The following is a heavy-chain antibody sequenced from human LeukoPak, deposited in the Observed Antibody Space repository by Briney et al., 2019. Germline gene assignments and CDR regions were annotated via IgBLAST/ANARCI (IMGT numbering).Heavy chain of an antibody. J-gene: IGHJ4*02. CDR3: AKGYGDSVSGYFFDY. Sequence: GGSLRLSCAASGFIFSSYAMSWVRQTPGKGLEWVSGISGSGGSAYYTDSVKGRFTISRDNSKSTLYLQMNSLRADDTAVYYCAKGYGDSVSGYFFDYWGQRTLVTVSS. CDR1: GFIFSSYA. CDR2: ISGSGGSA. V-gene: IGHV3-23*01. D-gene: IGHD4-17*01.